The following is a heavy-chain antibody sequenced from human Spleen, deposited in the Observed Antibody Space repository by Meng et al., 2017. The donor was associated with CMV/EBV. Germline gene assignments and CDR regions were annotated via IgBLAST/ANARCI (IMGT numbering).Heavy chain of an antibody. V-gene: IGHV3-23*01. J-gene: IGHJ6*02. CDR3: ARVRMVGHTTNHYYGMDV. CDR2: LSGSGIST. Sequence: GGSLRLSCAASGFSFNSYAMTWVRQAPGKGLEWVSGLSGSGISTYYADSVKGRFTISRDNSKDTLYLQMDTLRSEDTAVYYCARVRMVGHTTNHYYGMDVWGQGTTVTVSS. D-gene: IGHD1-26*01. CDR1: GFSFNSYA.